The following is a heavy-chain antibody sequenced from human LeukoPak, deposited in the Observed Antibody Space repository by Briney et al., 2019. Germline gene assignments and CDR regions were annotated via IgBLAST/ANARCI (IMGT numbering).Heavy chain of an antibody. CDR1: GFDYINNG. CDR2: IRYDAANQ. J-gene: IGHJ4*02. CDR3: AKDIAVSDSYFDY. D-gene: IGHD6-19*01. Sequence: GGSLRLSCGASGFDYINNGMHWVRQAPGKGLEWVAFIRYDAANQYYADSVKGRFTISRDNSKNTLYLQMDSLRSEDTAIYHCAKDIAVSDSYFDYWGQGTLVTVSS. V-gene: IGHV3-30*02.